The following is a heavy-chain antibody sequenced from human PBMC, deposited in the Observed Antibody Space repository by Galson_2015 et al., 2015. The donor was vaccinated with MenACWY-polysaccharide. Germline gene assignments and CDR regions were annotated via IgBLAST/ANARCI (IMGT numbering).Heavy chain of an antibody. D-gene: IGHD2-2*01. V-gene: IGHV3-48*01. CDR1: GFTFTTYT. CDR3: AKGRAPSTYYGMDV. Sequence: SLRLSCAASGFTFTTYTINWVRQAPGQGLEWVSSISGTGTIYYADSVKGRFTISRDNAKNSLYLQMNSLRADDTAVYYCAKGRAPSTYYGMDVWGQGTTATVSS. J-gene: IGHJ6*02. CDR2: ISGTGTI.